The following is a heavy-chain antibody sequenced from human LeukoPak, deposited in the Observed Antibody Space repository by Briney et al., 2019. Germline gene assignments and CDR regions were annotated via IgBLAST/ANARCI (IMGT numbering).Heavy chain of an antibody. D-gene: IGHD6-13*01. CDR2: IYSGGST. CDR3: ASRFILAAAGTSDFDY. Sequence: GVSLRRSCAASGFTVSSNYMSWVRQAPGKGLEWVSVIYSGGSTYYADSVKGRFTISRDNSKNTLYLQMNSLRAEDTAVYYCASRFILAAAGTSDFDYWGQGTLVTVSS. V-gene: IGHV3-53*01. J-gene: IGHJ4*02. CDR1: GFTVSSNY.